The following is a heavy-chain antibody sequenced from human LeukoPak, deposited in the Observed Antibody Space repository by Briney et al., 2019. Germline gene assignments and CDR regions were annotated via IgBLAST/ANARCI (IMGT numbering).Heavy chain of an antibody. Sequence: PGGSLRLSCAASGFTFDDYAMHWVRQAPGKGLEWVSGISWNSGSIGYADSVKGRFTISRDNAKNSLYLQMNSLRAEDTALYYCAKLRQWLVSLDAFDIWGQGTMVTVSS. CDR1: GFTFDDYA. CDR3: AKLRQWLVSLDAFDI. CDR2: ISWNSGSI. D-gene: IGHD6-19*01. V-gene: IGHV3-9*01. J-gene: IGHJ3*02.